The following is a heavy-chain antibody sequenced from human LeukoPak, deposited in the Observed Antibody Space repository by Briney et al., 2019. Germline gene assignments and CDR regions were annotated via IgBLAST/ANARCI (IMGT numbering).Heavy chain of an antibody. J-gene: IGHJ6*02. CDR3: ARDSDGMSV. V-gene: IGHV3-30*03. CDR1: RFTFSTYD. CDR2: ISYDGINK. Sequence: PGGSLTLSCAASRFTFSTYDMHWVRQAPGKGLEWVALISYDGINKYYGDSVKGRFTISRDNSKSTLYLQMNSLRAEGAAVYYCARDSDGMSVWGLGTTVTVSS.